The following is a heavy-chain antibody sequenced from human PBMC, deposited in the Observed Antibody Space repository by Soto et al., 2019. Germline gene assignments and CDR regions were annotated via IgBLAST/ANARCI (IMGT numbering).Heavy chain of an antibody. D-gene: IGHD3-22*01. CDR2: ISYDGSNK. CDR3: AKGVASSGYTFDY. CDR1: GFTFSSYG. V-gene: IGHV3-30*18. Sequence: QVQLVESGGGVVQPGRSLRLSCAASGFTFSSYGMHWVRQAPGKGLEWVAVISYDGSNKYYADSVKGRFTISRDNSKNTLYLQMNSLRAEDTAVYYCAKGVASSGYTFDYWGQGTLVTVSS. J-gene: IGHJ4*02.